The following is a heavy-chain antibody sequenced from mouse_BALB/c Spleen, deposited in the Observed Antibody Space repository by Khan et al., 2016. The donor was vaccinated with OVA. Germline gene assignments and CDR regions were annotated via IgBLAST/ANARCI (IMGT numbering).Heavy chain of an antibody. CDR3: ACMRFYYRYSVFDD. V-gene: IGHV3-2*02. J-gene: IGHJ2*01. CDR1: AYSITSDYA. Sequence: EVQLQESGPGLVKPSQSLSLTCTVTAYSITSDYAWTWLRQFPGNTLEWMGYISYSGSTSYHPSLTSRISITRDSSTNQFFLQLISVTTEDTATYDCACMRFYYRYSVFDDWGQGTTLTVSA. D-gene: IGHD2-14*01. CDR2: ISYSGST.